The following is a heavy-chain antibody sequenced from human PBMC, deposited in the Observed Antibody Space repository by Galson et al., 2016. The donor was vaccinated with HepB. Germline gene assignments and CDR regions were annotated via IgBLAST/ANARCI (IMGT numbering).Heavy chain of an antibody. D-gene: IGHD2-2*02. V-gene: IGHV1-69*13. J-gene: IGHJ4*02. CDR1: GGTFSTYT. CDR3: ARAPLSQLLLYRGFDY. CDR2: ITPIFGAA. Sequence: SVKVSCKASGGTFSTYTLNWVRQAPGQGLEWMGGITPIFGAANYAQNLQGRVTITADESTNTAYMELRSLRSDDTAVYYCARAPLSQLLLYRGFDYWGQGTLITVSS.